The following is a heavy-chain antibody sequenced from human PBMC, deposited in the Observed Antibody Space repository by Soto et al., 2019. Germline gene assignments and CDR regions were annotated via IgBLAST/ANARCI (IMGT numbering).Heavy chain of an antibody. D-gene: IGHD6-6*01. CDR2: IYYSGRT. CDR1: GGSISSYY. V-gene: IGHV4-59*13. J-gene: IGHJ6*02. CDR3: ASSPPSIAALRYGMDV. Sequence: SETLSLTCTVSGGSISSYYWSWIRQPPGKGLEWIGYIYYSGRTNYNPSLKSRVTISVETSKNQFSLKLSSVTAADTAVYYCASSPPSIAALRYGMDVWGQGTPLTV.